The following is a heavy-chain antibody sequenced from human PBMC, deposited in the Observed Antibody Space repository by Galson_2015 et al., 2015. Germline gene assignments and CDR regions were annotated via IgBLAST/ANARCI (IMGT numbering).Heavy chain of an antibody. CDR1: GYTFTSYA. J-gene: IGHJ5*02. CDR3: ARVVVVAATIRGGWFDP. D-gene: IGHD2-15*01. V-gene: IGHV1-3*01. Sequence: SVKVSCKASGYTFTSYAMHWVRQAPGQRLEWMGWINAGNGNTKYSQKFQGRVTITRDTSASTAYMELSSLRSEDTAVYYCARVVVVAATIRGGWFDPWGQGTLVTVSS. CDR2: INAGNGNT.